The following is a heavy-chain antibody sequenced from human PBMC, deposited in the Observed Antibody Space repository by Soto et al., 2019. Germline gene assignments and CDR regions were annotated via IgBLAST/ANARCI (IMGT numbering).Heavy chain of an antibody. D-gene: IGHD3-3*01. CDR3: ARGIPFWWFDP. J-gene: IGHJ5*02. CDR1: GYSFTGNY. CDR2: VNPNTGST. V-gene: IGHV1-2*02. Sequence: ASVKVSRKSSGYSFTGNYIHWIRQAPGQGLEWMGWVNPNTGSTTYAQKFKGRVTMTRAPSITTTYLQLNSLTADYTAVYYCARGIPFWWFDPWGQGTRVTVSS.